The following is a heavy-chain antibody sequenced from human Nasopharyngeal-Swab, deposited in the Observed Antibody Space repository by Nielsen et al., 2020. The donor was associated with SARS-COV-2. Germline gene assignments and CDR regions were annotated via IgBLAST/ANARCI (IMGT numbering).Heavy chain of an antibody. CDR1: GYTCTSYG. V-gene: IGHV7-4-1*02. CDR3: ARASPPAPDY. D-gene: IGHD6-25*01. Sequence: ASVKVSCKASGYTCTSYGISWVRQAPGQGLEWMGWINTNTGNPTYAQGFTGRFVFSLDTSASTAYLQISSLKAEDTAVYYCARASPPAPDYWGQGTLVTVSS. J-gene: IGHJ4*02. CDR2: INTNTGNP.